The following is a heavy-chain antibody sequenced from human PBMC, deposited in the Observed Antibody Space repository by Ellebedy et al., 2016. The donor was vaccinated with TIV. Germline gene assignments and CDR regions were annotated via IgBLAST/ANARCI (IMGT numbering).Heavy chain of an antibody. CDR1: GFTVSSNY. CDR2: IYSGGST. V-gene: IGHV3-66*01. D-gene: IGHD3-22*01. J-gene: IGHJ3*02. CDR3: ARTANYYDSSEDAFDI. Sequence: GESLKISXAASGFTVSSNYMSWVRQAPGKGLEWVSVIYSGGSTYYADSVKGRFTISRDNSKNTLYLQMNSLRAGDTAVYYCARTANYYDSSEDAFDIWGQGTMVTVSS.